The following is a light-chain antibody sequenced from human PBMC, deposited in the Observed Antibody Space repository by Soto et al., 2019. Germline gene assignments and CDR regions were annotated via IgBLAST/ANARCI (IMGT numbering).Light chain of an antibody. CDR2: EVT. Sequence: QSALTQPASVSGSPGQSITISCTGTRRDVGGYNYVSWYQQYSDKSPKLLIYEVTHRPSGVSNRFSGSKSGNTASLTISGLQAEDEADYYCSSYTISNTLPFVFGTGTKVTVL. V-gene: IGLV2-14*01. J-gene: IGLJ1*01. CDR1: RRDVGGYNY. CDR3: SSYTISNTLPFV.